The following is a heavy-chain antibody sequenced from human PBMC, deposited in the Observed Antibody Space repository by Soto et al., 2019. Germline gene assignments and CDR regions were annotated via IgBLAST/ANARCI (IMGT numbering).Heavy chain of an antibody. CDR1: GFTFSSYG. D-gene: IGHD2-21*01. V-gene: IGHV3-30*03. CDR2: ISYDGSNK. CDR3: ATGKLWPQFLGGMDV. J-gene: IGHJ6*02. Sequence: GGSLRLSCAASGFTFSSYGMHWVRQAPGKGLGWVAVISYDGSNKYYADSVKGRFTISRDNSKNTLYLQMNSLRAEDTAVYYCATGKLWPQFLGGMDVWGQGTTVTVSS.